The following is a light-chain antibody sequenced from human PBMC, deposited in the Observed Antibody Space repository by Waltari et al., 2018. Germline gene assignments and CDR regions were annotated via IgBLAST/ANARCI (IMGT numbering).Light chain of an antibody. J-gene: IGLJ1*01. V-gene: IGLV2-11*01. CDR3: CSYAGGYTYV. CDR1: SSDVGYYTY. CDR2: DVS. Sequence: QSALTQPRSVSAPPSHSLTISCPGTSSDVGYYTYPSWYQHNPGKSSQLIIYDVSKRPSGVPDRFAGSKAGNTASLTISGLQTEDEADDYCCSYAGGYTYVFGTGTKVTVL.